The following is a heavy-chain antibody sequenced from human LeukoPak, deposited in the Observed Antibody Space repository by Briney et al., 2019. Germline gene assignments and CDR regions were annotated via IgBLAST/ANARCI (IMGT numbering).Heavy chain of an antibody. CDR2: IYSSGNT. CDR1: GDSISTYY. J-gene: IGHJ4*02. D-gene: IGHD1-26*01. CDR3: ARLRWQLVGPYFDY. Sequence: SETLSLTSSFSGDSISTYYCSWIRQSPGKGLEWIGHIYSSGNTDYNSSLKSRVTISVDTSKSQFSLRLSSVTATDTAVYYCARLRWQLVGPYFDYWGQGILVTVSS. V-gene: IGHV4-59*01.